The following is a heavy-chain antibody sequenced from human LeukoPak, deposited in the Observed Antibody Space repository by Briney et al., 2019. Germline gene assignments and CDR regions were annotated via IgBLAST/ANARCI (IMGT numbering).Heavy chain of an antibody. CDR3: AREITGADAFDI. CDR1: GGSISSGGYS. J-gene: IGHJ3*02. Sequence: PSETLSLTCTVSGGSISSGGYSWSWIQQPPGKGLEWIGYIYHSGSTYYNPSLKSRVTISVDRSKNQFSLKLSSVTAADTAVYYCAREITGADAFDIWGQGTMVTVSS. V-gene: IGHV4-30-2*01. CDR2: IYHSGST. D-gene: IGHD3-16*01.